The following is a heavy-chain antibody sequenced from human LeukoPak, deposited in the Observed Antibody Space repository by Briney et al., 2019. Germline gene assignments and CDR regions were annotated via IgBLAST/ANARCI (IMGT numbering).Heavy chain of an antibody. Sequence: APVKVSCKASGYTFTSYGISWVRQAPGQGLEWMGWISAYNGNTNYAQKLQGRVTMTTDTSTSTAYMELRSLRSDDTAVYYCARVVLTGYSGYDCVDYWGQGTLVTVSS. CDR1: GYTFTSYG. CDR2: ISAYNGNT. D-gene: IGHD5-12*01. CDR3: ARVVLTGYSGYDCVDY. J-gene: IGHJ4*02. V-gene: IGHV1-18*01.